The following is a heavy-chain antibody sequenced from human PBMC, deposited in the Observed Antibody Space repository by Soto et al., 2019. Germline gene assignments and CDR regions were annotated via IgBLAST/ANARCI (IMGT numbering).Heavy chain of an antibody. CDR1: GFTFSSYA. D-gene: IGHD2-21*02. CDR2: ISGSGDST. V-gene: IGHV3-23*01. J-gene: IGHJ3*02. CDR3: AKTGASCGGDCYSVAFDI. Sequence: GSLRLSFASSGFTFSSYAMSWVRQAPGKGLEWVSAISGSGDSTYYADSVKGRFTISRDNSKNTLYLQMNSLRAEDTAVYYCAKTGASCGGDCYSVAFDIWGQGTMVTVSS.